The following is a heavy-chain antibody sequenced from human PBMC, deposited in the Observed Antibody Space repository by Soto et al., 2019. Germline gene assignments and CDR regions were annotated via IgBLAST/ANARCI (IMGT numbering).Heavy chain of an antibody. CDR2: FIPVYRTL. CDR1: GGSVGNSS. V-gene: IGHV1-69*13. D-gene: IGHD3-3*01. Sequence: GASVKVSCKASGGSVGNSSINWVRQTPGQGLEWLGGFIPVYRTLNYAQKFQGRVTITADESTGTAYMTLSSLASDDTAVYYCATGVIWIGYFTVDSWGQGTRVTVSS. CDR3: ATGVIWIGYFTVDS. J-gene: IGHJ4*02.